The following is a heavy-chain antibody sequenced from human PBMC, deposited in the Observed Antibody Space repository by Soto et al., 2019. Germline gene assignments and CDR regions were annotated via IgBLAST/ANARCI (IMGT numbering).Heavy chain of an antibody. V-gene: IGHV6-1*01. CDR2: TYYRSKWYN. J-gene: IGHJ4*02. CDR1: GDSVSSDSAT. Sequence: PSQTLSLTCAISGDSVSSDSATWNWIRQSPSRSLEWLGRTYYRSKWYNDYAVSVKSRITINPDTSKNHFSLHLNSVTPEDTAIYYCARRGKVGAYSSGLDYWGQGTLVIVSS. D-gene: IGHD3-22*01. CDR3: ARRGKVGAYSSGLDY.